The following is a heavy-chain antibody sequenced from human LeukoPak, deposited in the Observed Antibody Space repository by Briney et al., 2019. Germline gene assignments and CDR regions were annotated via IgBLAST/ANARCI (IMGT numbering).Heavy chain of an antibody. Sequence: PSETLSLTCAVYGGSFSGYYWSWIRQPPGKGLEWIGKINHSGSTNYNPSLKSRVTISVDTSKNQFSLKLSSVTAADTAVYYCARESNYDILTGYYKIFDYWGQGTLVTVSS. CDR2: INHSGST. CDR3: ARESNYDILTGYYKIFDY. CDR1: GGSFSGYY. D-gene: IGHD3-9*01. J-gene: IGHJ4*02. V-gene: IGHV4-34*01.